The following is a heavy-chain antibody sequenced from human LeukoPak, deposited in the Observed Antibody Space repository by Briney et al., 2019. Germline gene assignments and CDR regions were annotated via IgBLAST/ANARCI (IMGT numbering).Heavy chain of an antibody. CDR2: IIPIFGTA. CDR3: ARETYCSSTSCYIY. V-gene: IGHV1-69*05. D-gene: IGHD2-2*02. Sequence: GASVKVSCKASGGTFSSYAISWVRQAPGQGLEWMGGIIPIFGTANYAQKFQGRVTITTDESTSTAYMELSSLRSEDTAVYYCARETYCSSTSCYIYWGQGTLVIVSS. CDR1: GGTFSSYA. J-gene: IGHJ4*02.